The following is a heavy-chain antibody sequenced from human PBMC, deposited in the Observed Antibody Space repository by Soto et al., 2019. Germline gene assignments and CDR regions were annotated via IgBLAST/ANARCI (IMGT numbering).Heavy chain of an antibody. D-gene: IGHD2-15*01. Sequence: SGPTLVNPTQTLTLTCTFSGFSRSTSGMCLSWIRQPPGKALEWLALIDWDDDKYYSTSLKTRLTISKDTSKNQVVLKMTNMDPVDTATYYCARRDGYSTPFDYWGQGTLVTVSS. V-gene: IGHV2-70*01. CDR1: GFSRSTSGMC. J-gene: IGHJ4*02. CDR3: ARRDGYSTPFDY. CDR2: IDWDDDK.